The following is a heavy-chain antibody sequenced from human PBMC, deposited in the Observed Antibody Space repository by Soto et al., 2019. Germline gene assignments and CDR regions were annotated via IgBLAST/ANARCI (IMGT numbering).Heavy chain of an antibody. CDR3: ARAGQTGIVGATAPYNWFDP. CDR2: ISSSGSTI. D-gene: IGHD1-26*01. Sequence: GGSLRLSCAASGFTFSDYYMSWIRQAPGKGLEWVSYISSSGSTIYYADSVKGRFTISRDNAKNSLYLQMNSLRAEDTAVYYCARAGQTGIVGATAPYNWFDPWGQGTLVTVSS. CDR1: GFTFSDYY. J-gene: IGHJ5*02. V-gene: IGHV3-11*01.